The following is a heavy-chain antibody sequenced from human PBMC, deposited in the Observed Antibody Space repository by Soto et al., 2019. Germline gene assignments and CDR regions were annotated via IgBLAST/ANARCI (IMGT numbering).Heavy chain of an antibody. V-gene: IGHV4-59*01. D-gene: IGHD3-22*01. CDR2: IYYSGST. CDR1: GGSISSYY. CDR3: ARLNEDYYDSSGYYLSY. Sequence: SETLSLTCTVSGGSISSYYWSWIRQPPGKGLEWIGYIYYSGSTNYNPSLKSRVTISVDTSKNQFSLKLSSVTAADTAVYYCARLNEDYYDSSGYYLSYRGQGTLVTVSS. J-gene: IGHJ4*02.